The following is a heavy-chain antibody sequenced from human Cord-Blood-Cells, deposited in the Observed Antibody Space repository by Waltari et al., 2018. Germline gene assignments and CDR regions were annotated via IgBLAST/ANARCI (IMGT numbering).Heavy chain of an antibody. V-gene: IGHV4-4*07. J-gene: IGHJ4*02. CDR3: ARDEGYSSSWYDY. CDR2: IKTSGST. D-gene: IGHD6-13*01. CDR1: GGSFISHY. Sequence: QVQLQESGPGLVKPSEPLSLTCTVSGGSFISHYWSWIRQPAGKGLEWIGRIKTSGSTNYNPSLKSRVTMSVDTSKNQFSLKLSSVTAADTAVYYCARDEGYSSSWYDYWGQGTLVTVSS.